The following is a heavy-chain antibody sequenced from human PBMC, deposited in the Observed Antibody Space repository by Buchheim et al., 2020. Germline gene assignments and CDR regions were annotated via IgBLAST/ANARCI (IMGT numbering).Heavy chain of an antibody. D-gene: IGHD1-26*01. CDR3: AKGRIVGATWVYFDY. Sequence: QVQLVESGGGVVQPGRSLRLSCAASGFTFSSYGMHWVRQAPGKGLEWVAFIRYDGCNKYYADSVKGRFTISRDNSKNTLYLQMNSLRAEDTAVYYCAKGRIVGATWVYFDYWGQGTL. CDR2: IRYDGCNK. J-gene: IGHJ4*02. CDR1: GFTFSSYG. V-gene: IGHV3-30*02.